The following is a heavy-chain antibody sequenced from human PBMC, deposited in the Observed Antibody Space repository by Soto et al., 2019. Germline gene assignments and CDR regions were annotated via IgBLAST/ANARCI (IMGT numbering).Heavy chain of an antibody. D-gene: IGHD2-15*01. CDR1: GYTFTGYY. CDR3: ARANTQDCSGGSCYSAYFQH. CDR2: INPNSGGT. Sequence: GASVKVSCKASGYTFTGYYMHWVRQAPGQGLEWMGWINPNSGGTNYAQKFQGWVTMTRDTSISTAYMELSRLRSDDTAVYYCARANTQDCSGGSCYSAYFQHWGQGTLVTVSS. J-gene: IGHJ1*01. V-gene: IGHV1-2*04.